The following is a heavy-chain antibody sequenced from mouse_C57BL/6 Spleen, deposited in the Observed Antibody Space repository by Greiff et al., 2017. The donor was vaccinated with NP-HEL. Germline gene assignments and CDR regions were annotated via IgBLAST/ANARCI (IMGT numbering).Heavy chain of an antibody. J-gene: IGHJ2*01. CDR3: ARESPYYDYDGYYFDY. Sequence: VQRVESGPGLVAPSQSLSITCTVSGFSLTSYAISWVRQPPGKGLEWLGVIWTGGGTNYNSALKSRLSISKDNSKSQVFLKMNSLQTDDTARYYCARESPYYDYDGYYFDYWGQGTTLTVSS. CDR1: GFSLTSYA. CDR2: IWTGGGT. D-gene: IGHD2-4*01. V-gene: IGHV2-9-1*01.